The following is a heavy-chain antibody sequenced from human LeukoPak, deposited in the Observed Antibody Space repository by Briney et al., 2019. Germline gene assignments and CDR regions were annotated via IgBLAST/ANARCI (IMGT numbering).Heavy chain of an antibody. V-gene: IGHV3-13*01. D-gene: IGHD5-18*01. CDR2: VSSGFHA. J-gene: IGHJ4*02. Sequence: PGGSLRLSCTASGFTLGSHDMHWVRQIPGQGLVWVAAVSSGFHAFFADSVQGRFTVSREDARNSLYLQMNSLRAGDTAVYYCVREARGYHYTYFDYWGQGTLGTVSS. CDR3: VREARGYHYTYFDY. CDR1: GFTLGSHD.